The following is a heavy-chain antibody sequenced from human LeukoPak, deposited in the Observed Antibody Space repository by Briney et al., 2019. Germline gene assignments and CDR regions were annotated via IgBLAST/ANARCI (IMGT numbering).Heavy chain of an antibody. J-gene: IGHJ4*02. CDR2: IYYSGST. Sequence: PSETLSLTRTVSGGSISPHFWGWIRQSPGKELEWIGNIYYSGSTNYNPSLKNRVTISVDTSKSRFSVKLNSVTAADTAIYYCARISGPGDYGDFDYWGQGTLVTVSS. CDR1: GGSISPHF. CDR3: ARISGPGDYGDFDY. V-gene: IGHV4-59*11. D-gene: IGHD4-17*01.